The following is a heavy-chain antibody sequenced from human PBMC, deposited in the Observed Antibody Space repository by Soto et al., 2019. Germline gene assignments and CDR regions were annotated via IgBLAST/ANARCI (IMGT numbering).Heavy chain of an antibody. CDR1: GFTFGAYA. CDR2: IRTKAYGGTT. D-gene: IGHD6-19*01. J-gene: IGHJ6*02. CDR3: TRVREWLNRFYYYGMDV. Sequence: PGGSLRLSCTASGFTFGAYAMSWVRQAPGKGLEWVGFIRTKAYGGTTEYAASVKDRFTISRDDSKSIAYLQMNSLKTEDTAVYYCTRVREWLNRFYYYGMDVWGQGTPVTVSS. V-gene: IGHV3-49*04.